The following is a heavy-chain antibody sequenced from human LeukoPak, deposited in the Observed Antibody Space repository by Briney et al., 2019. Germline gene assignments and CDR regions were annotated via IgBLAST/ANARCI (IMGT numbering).Heavy chain of an antibody. D-gene: IGHD2-2*01. CDR3: ARHREYCSSTSCYPYYFDH. CDR2: IYTGGGT. V-gene: IGHV3-66*04. Sequence: GGSLRLSCAASGFTVSSNYMSWVRQAPGKGLEWVSIIYTGGGTYYADSVKGRFTISRDTSKNTVFLQMNRLRAEDTAVYYCARHREYCSSTSCYPYYFDHWGQGSLVTVSS. CDR1: GFTVSSNY. J-gene: IGHJ4*02.